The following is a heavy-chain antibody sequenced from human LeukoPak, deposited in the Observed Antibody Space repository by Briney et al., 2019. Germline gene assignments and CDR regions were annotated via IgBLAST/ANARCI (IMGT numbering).Heavy chain of an antibody. D-gene: IGHD3-22*01. CDR1: GFTFDDYA. CDR3: AKDYTMID. V-gene: IGHV3-43*02. Sequence: GGSLRLSCAASGFTFDDYAMHWVRQAPGKGLEWVSLISGDGGSTYADSVKGRFTISRDNSKNSLCLQMNSLRTEDTALYYCAKDYTMIDWGQGTMVTVSS. CDR2: ISGDGGST. J-gene: IGHJ3*01.